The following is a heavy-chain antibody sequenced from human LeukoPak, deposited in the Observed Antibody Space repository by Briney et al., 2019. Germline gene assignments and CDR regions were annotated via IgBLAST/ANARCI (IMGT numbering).Heavy chain of an antibody. CDR2: INHSGST. J-gene: IGHJ4*02. Sequence: SETLSLTCAVYGGSFSGYYWSWIRQPPGKGLEWIGEINHSGSTNYNPSLKSRVTISVDTSKHQCSLKLSSVTAADTAVYYCARGGMVRGVPSDYWGQGTLVTVSS. V-gene: IGHV4-34*01. CDR1: GGSFSGYY. D-gene: IGHD3-10*01. CDR3: ARGGMVRGVPSDY.